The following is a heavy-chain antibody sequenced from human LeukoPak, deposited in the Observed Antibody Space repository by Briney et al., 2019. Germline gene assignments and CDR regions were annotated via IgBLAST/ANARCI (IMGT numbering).Heavy chain of an antibody. CDR3: ARERGYSYGH. D-gene: IGHD5-18*01. Sequence: GRSLRLSCAASGFTFSSYAMHWVRQAPGKGLEWVAVISYDGSNKYYADSVKGRFTISRDNSKNTLYLQMNSLRAEDTAVYYCARERGYSYGHWGQGTLVTVSS. CDR1: GFTFSSYA. V-gene: IGHV3-30*04. J-gene: IGHJ4*02. CDR2: ISYDGSNK.